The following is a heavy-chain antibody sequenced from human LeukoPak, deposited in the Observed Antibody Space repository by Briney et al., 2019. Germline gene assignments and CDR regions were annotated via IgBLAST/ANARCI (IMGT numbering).Heavy chain of an antibody. CDR3: ARDGSSYDTLTGPRKNYYYYYMDV. CDR1: GYTFTGYY. J-gene: IGHJ6*03. D-gene: IGHD3-9*01. Sequence: ASVKVSCKASGYTFTGYYMHWVRQAPGQGLEWMGWINPNSGGTNYAQKFQGRVTMTRDTSISTAYMELSGLRSDDTAVYYCARDGSSYDTLTGPRKNYYYYYMDVWGKGTTVTVSS. V-gene: IGHV1-2*02. CDR2: INPNSGGT.